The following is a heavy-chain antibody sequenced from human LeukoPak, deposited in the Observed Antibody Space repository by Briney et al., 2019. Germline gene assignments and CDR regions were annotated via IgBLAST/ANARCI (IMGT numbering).Heavy chain of an antibody. CDR3: ARGGDSSGWYSYFDY. D-gene: IGHD6-19*01. CDR2: INPSGGST. V-gene: IGHV1-46*01. Sequence: ASVKVSCKASGYTFTGYYMHWVRQAPGQGLEWMGIINPSGGSTSYVQKFQGRVTMTRDMSTSTVYMELSSLRSEDTAVYYCARGGDSSGWYSYFDYWGQGTLVTVSS. J-gene: IGHJ4*02. CDR1: GYTFTGYY.